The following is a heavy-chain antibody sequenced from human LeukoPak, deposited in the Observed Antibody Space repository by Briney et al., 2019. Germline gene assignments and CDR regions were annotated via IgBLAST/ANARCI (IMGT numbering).Heavy chain of an antibody. CDR1: GFTFSSYS. CDR3: AREGYNYPNDAFDI. D-gene: IGHD5-24*01. V-gene: IGHV3-21*01. J-gene: IGHJ3*02. Sequence: GGSLRLSCAASGFTFSSYSMNWVRQAPGKGLEWVSSISSSSSYIYYADSLKGRFTISRDDAKNSLYLQMNSLRAEDTAVYYCAREGYNYPNDAFDIWGQGTMVTVSS. CDR2: ISSSSSYI.